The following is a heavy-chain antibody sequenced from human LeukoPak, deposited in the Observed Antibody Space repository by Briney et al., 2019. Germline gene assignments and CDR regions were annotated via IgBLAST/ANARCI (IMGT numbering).Heavy chain of an antibody. D-gene: IGHD2-15*01. J-gene: IGHJ4*02. CDR1: GFTFGNSW. Sequence: GGSLRLSCAASGFTFGNSWMTWVRQAPGKGLEWVASIKQDGSETYYVDSVKGRFTISRDNAKNSLYLQMSSLRAEDSAMYYCATDRATQYFDYWGQGTLVSVSS. V-gene: IGHV3-7*01. CDR3: ATDRATQYFDY. CDR2: IKQDGSET.